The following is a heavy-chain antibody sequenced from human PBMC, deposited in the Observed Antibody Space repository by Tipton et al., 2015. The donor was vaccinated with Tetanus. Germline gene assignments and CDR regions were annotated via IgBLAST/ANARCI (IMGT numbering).Heavy chain of an antibody. V-gene: IGHV4-39*01. Sequence: LRLSCTVSGGSFSSSNDYWAWIRQPPGKGLEWVGSIYYGGSTYFNPSLRSRGTISIDTSRNQFSLQLSSVTAADTALYFCARRSHIGAPVWGQGTLATVAS. CDR1: GGSFSSSNDY. CDR2: IYYGGST. CDR3: ARRSHIGAPV. J-gene: IGHJ3*01. D-gene: IGHD2-21*01.